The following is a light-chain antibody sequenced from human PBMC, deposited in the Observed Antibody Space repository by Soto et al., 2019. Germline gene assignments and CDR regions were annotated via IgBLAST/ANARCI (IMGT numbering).Light chain of an antibody. V-gene: IGKV1-39*01. CDR1: QTIRYS. CDR2: DAS. J-gene: IGKJ1*01. CDR3: HQTAGPLAWT. Sequence: DIQMTQSPSSLSASVGDRVTISCRASQTIRYSLNWYQQKPGKAPKVLIYDASTLQSGVPPRFSGSGSGTDFAITISSLEPEDFCTYYRHQTAGPLAWTFREGTRVEAK.